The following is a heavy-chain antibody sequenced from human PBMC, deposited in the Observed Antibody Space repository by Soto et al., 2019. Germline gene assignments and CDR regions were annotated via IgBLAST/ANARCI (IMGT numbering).Heavy chain of an antibody. CDR2: ISGKNGNT. V-gene: IGHV1-18*04. CDR3: ARVSSSIVVVPDYGMDV. J-gene: IGHJ6*04. CDR1: GYTFISHG. Sequence: QVQLVQSGVEVKKPGASVKVSCKASGYTFISHGISWVRQAPGQGLEWMGWISGKNGNTNYAQKLQGRVTLTTDTSTSTAYMELRSLRSDDTDVYYCARVSSSIVVVPDYGMDVWGTGTTVTVSS. D-gene: IGHD2-15*01.